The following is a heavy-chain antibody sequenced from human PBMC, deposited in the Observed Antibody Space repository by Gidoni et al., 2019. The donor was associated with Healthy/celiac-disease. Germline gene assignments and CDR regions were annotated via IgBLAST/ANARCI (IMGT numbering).Heavy chain of an antibody. D-gene: IGHD3-3*01. J-gene: IGHJ3*02. V-gene: IGHV4-39*07. CDR3: GRTIFGVVNTDAFDI. CDR1: GGSISSSSYY. Sequence: QLQLQESGPGLVKPSETLSLTCTVSGGSISSSSYYWGWIRQPPGKGLEWIGSIYYSGSTYYNPSLKSRVTISVDTSKNQFSLKLSSVTAADTAVYYCGRTIFGVVNTDAFDIWGQGTMVTVSS. CDR2: IYYSGST.